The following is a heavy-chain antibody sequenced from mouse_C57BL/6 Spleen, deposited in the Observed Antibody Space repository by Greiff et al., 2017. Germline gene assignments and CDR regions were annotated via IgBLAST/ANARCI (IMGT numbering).Heavy chain of an antibody. CDR2: IWTGGGT. J-gene: IGHJ4*01. Sequence: VMLVESGPGLVAPSQSLSITCTVSGFSLTSYAISWVRQPQGKGLEWLGVIWTGGGTNYNSALKSRLSISKDNTKSQVFLKMISLQTDDTARYYSARKRTGTDYAMDYWGQGTSVTVSS. CDR1: GFSLTSYA. D-gene: IGHD2-14*01. CDR3: ARKRTGTDYAMDY. V-gene: IGHV2-9-1*01.